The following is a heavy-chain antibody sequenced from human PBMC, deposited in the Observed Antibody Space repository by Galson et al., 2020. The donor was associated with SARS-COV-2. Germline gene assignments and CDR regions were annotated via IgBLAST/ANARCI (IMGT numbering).Heavy chain of an antibody. CDR1: GNSIWSHY. Sequence: SETLSLTCTVSGNSIWSHYWSWVRQSPGKGLEWIGYIFYTGSTDYNPSLRSRVDISVDTSRNQLSLTLTSVTAADTAVYYCARLGHYFGSGRGDYYMDVWGKGTTVIVSS. D-gene: IGHD3-10*01. CDR3: ARLGHYFGSGRGDYYMDV. J-gene: IGHJ6*03. V-gene: IGHV4-59*11. CDR2: IFYTGST.